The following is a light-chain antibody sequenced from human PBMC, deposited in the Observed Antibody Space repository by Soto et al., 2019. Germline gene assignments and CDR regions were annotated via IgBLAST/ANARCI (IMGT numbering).Light chain of an antibody. CDR2: RNN. Sequence: QSVLTQPPSASGTPGQRVTISFFGSSSNIGSNYVYWYQQLPGTAPKLLIYRNNQRPSGVPDRFSGSKSGTSASLAISGLRSEDEADYYCAAWDDSLSGPVFGGGTKVTVL. J-gene: IGLJ3*02. CDR3: AAWDDSLSGPV. V-gene: IGLV1-47*01. CDR1: SSNIGSNY.